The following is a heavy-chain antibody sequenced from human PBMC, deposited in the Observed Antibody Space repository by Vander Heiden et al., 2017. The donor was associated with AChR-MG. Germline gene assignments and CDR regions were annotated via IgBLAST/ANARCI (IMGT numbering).Heavy chain of an antibody. CDR1: GSKFDAFG. J-gene: IGHJ4*02. CDR2: ISTSTHNT. D-gene: IGHD3-10*01. CDR3: ARDYSFESGSFHSKH. V-gene: IGHV1-18*01. Sequence: QVHLVQSGAEMKQPGASVRVSCTTSGSKFDAFGINWVRQAPGRGLEWMGWISTSTHNTDYAPKFQGRVTMTADASTDTAYLDMRSLRSDDTAVYFCARDYSFESGSFHSKHWGQGTLVTVSS.